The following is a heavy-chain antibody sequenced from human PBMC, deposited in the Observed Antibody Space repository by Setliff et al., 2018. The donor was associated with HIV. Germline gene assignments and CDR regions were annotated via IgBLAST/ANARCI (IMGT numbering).Heavy chain of an antibody. CDR3: ARHVVVFGVVIIVDYYMDV. CDR1: GGSISSYY. CDR2: IYYSGST. D-gene: IGHD3-3*01. Sequence: SETLSLTCSVAGGSISSYYWSWIRQPPGKGLEWIGSIYYSGSTYYNPSLKSRVTISVDTSKNQFSLKLSSVTAADTAVYYCARHVVVFGVVIIVDYYMDVWGKGTTVTSP. V-gene: IGHV4-59*05. J-gene: IGHJ6*03.